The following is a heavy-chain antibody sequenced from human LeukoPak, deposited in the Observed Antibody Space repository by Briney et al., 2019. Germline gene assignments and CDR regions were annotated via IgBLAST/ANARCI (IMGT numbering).Heavy chain of an antibody. D-gene: IGHD4-17*01. CDR3: ARDMTTVTSNSY. Sequence: GGSLRLSCAASGFTFSSYSMNWVRQAPGKGLEWVSSISSSSSYIYYADSVKGRFTISRDNAKNPLYLQMNSLRAEDTAVYYCARDMTTVTSNSYWGQGTLVTVSS. CDR1: GFTFSSYS. J-gene: IGHJ4*02. CDR2: ISSSSSYI. V-gene: IGHV3-21*01.